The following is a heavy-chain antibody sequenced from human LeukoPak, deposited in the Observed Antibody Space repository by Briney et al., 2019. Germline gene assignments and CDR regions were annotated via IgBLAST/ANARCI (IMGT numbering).Heavy chain of an antibody. J-gene: IGHJ6*02. CDR2: IYSGGST. V-gene: IGHV3-53*01. CDR1: GFTVNSNY. Sequence: PGGSLRLSCAASGFTVNSNYMSWVRQAPGKGLECVSVIYSGGSTYSADSVKGRFTISRDNSKSTLYLQMNSLRAEDTAVYYCAKEGRGKKDVLRFLEWFPSYYYYGMDVWGQGTTVTVSS. CDR3: AKEGRGKKDVLRFLEWFPSYYYYGMDV. D-gene: IGHD3-3*01.